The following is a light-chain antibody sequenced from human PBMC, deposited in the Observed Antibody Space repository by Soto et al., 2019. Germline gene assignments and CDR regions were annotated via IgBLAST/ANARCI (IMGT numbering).Light chain of an antibody. CDR2: GAS. V-gene: IGKV3-20*01. CDR3: QQYGSSSWT. J-gene: IGKJ1*01. Sequence: EIVLPQFPGTLSLSPGERATLSCRASQSVSSSYLAWYQHKPGQAPRLLIYGASSRATGIPDRFSGSGSGTDFTLTISRLEPEDFAVYYCQQYGSSSWTFGQGTKVDIK. CDR1: QSVSSSY.